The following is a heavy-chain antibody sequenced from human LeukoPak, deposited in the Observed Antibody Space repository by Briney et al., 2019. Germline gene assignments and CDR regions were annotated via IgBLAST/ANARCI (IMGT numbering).Heavy chain of an antibody. D-gene: IGHD6-6*01. V-gene: IGHV3-74*01. CDR1: GFTFSSYW. CDR2: INSDGSST. CDR3: ARDKQLVQGGGVY. J-gene: IGHJ4*02. Sequence: PGGSLRLSCAASGFTFSSYWMHWVRQGPGKGLAWASRINSDGSSTTYADSVKGRFTISRDNAKNTLYLQMNSLRAEDTAVYYCARDKQLVQGGGVYWGQGTLVTVSS.